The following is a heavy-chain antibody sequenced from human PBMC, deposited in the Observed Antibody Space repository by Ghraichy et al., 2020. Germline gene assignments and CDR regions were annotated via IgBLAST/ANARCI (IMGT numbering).Heavy chain of an antibody. D-gene: IGHD3-22*01. CDR2: IYYSGST. V-gene: IGHV4-39*01. J-gene: IGHJ4*02. CDR1: GGSISSSSYY. CDR3: ASPPGYDSSGYIEV. Sequence: SETLSLTCTVSGGSISSSSYYWGWIRQPPGKGLEWIGSIYYSGSTYYNPSLKSRVTISVDTSKNQFSLKLSSVTAADTAVYYCASPPGYDSSGYIEVWGQGTLVTVSS.